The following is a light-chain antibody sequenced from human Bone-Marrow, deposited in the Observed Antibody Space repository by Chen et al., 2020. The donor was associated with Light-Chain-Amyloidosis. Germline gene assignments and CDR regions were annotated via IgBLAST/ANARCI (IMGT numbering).Light chain of an antibody. CDR2: RDD. V-gene: IGLV1-47*01. J-gene: IGLJ3*02. CDR1: SSNIGSNY. Sequence: QSVVTQPPSASGTPGQRVTISCSGSSSNIGSNYVYWYQHFPGAAPKLLLYRDDERPSGVPDRFSGSKSGTSASLAISGRRSEDEADYYCATWDDSLSHLWVFGGGTKLTVL. CDR3: ATWDDSLSHLWV.